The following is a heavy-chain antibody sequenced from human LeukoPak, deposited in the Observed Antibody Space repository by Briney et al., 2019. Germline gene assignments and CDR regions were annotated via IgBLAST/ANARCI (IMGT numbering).Heavy chain of an antibody. J-gene: IGHJ3*02. CDR2: IYYSGST. D-gene: IGHD6-6*01. CDR1: GGSISSSSYY. CDR3: ARLDRGSSSTKDAFDI. Sequence: PSETLSLTCTVSGGSISSSSYYWGWIRQPPGKGLEWIGSIYYSGSTYYNPSLKSRVTISVDTSKNQFSLKLSSVTAADTAVYYCARLDRGSSSTKDAFDIWGQGTMVTVSS. V-gene: IGHV4-39*01.